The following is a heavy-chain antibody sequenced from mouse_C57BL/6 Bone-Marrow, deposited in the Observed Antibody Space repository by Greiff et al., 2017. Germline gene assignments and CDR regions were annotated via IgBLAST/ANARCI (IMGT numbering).Heavy chain of an antibody. CDR2: IDPEDGET. CDR1: GFNIKDYY. Sequence: QLQQSGAELVRPGASVKLSCTASGFNIKDYYMHWVKQRPGQGLEWIGRIDPEDGETEYAPKFQGKATMTADTSSNTAYLQLSSLTSEDTAVYFCTTPSYYYAMDYWGQGTSVTVSS. V-gene: IGHV14-1*01. CDR3: TTPSYYYAMDY. J-gene: IGHJ4*01.